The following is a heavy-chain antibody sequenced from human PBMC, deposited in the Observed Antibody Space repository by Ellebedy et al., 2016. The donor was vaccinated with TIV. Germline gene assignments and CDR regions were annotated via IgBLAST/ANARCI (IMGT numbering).Heavy chain of an antibody. CDR3: ARSGEHDT. Sequence: PGGSLRLSCAASGFTFSSYSMHWVRQAPGEGLEWVSVIYSGADGGDTYYADSVKGRFTISRDNSRNTVYLQMNSLRAEDTAVYYCARSGEHDTWGQGTLVTVSS. D-gene: IGHD1-26*01. CDR2: IYSGADGGDT. J-gene: IGHJ5*02. CDR1: GFTFSSYS. V-gene: IGHV3-NL1*01.